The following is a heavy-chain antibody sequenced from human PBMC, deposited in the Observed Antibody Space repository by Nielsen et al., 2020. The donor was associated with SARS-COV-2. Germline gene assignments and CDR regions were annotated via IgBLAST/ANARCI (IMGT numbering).Heavy chain of an antibody. CDR2: INHNGST. D-gene: IGHD3-22*01. CDR3: ARVDYDSSGYYGLYYYGMDV. Sequence: SETLSLTCAVYGGSFSGYYWSWIRQPPGKGLEWIGEINHNGSTNYNPSLKSRVTISVDTSKNQFSLKLSSVTAADTAVYYCARVDYDSSGYYGLYYYGMDVWGQGTTVTVSS. CDR1: GGSFSGYY. J-gene: IGHJ6*02. V-gene: IGHV4-34*01.